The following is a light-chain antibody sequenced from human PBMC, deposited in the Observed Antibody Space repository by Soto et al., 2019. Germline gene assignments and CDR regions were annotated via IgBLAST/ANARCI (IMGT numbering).Light chain of an antibody. CDR2: SNN. J-gene: IGLJ3*02. V-gene: IGLV1-44*01. Sequence: QSVLTQPPSASGTPGQRVTISCSGSNSNIGRNTVNWYQQLPGAAPSLLIYSNNQRPSGVPDRFSGSKSGTSASLAISGLQSEDGADYYCAAWDESPNVPVFGGGTKLTVL. CDR3: AAWDESPNVPV. CDR1: NSNIGRNT.